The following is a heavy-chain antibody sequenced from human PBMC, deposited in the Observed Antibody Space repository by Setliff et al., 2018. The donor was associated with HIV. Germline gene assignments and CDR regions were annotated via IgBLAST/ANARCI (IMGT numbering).Heavy chain of an antibody. D-gene: IGHD2-15*01. V-gene: IGHV4-39*01. CDR2: IYHSGTT. J-gene: IGHJ3*02. Sequence: SETLSLTCTVSGGSVRRSTSYWGWIRQPPGRGLEWIGSIYHSGTTYSNPSLKSRVTISVDTSKNQFSLRLTSVTAADTAVYYCARRQMVVAAVDAFDIWGQGTMVTVS. CDR1: GGSVRRSTSY. CDR3: ARRQMVVAAVDAFDI.